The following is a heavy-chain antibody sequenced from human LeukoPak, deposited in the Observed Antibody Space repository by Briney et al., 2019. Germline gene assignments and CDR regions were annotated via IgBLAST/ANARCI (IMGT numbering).Heavy chain of an antibody. J-gene: IGHJ4*02. V-gene: IGHV3-74*01. CDR2: IHSDGRST. CDR3: VRDDNGGPSGIDY. D-gene: IGHD3-10*01. Sequence: GGSLRLSCAASGFTFSGYWMHWVRQAPGKGLVWVSHIHSDGRSTTYADSVKGRFTISRDNARNTLYLQMNSLRAEDTAVYYCVRDDNGGPSGIDYWGQGTLVTVSS. CDR1: GFTFSGYW.